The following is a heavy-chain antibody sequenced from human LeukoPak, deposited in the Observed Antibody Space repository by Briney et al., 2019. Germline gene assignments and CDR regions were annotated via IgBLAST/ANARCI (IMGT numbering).Heavy chain of an antibody. Sequence: PSQTLSLTCTVSGGSISSGSYYWSWIRQPAGKGLEWIGRFHTSGSTNYNPSLKSRVTISVDTSKNQFSLKLSSVTAADTAVYYCARGRRITMLKIKNWFDPWGQGTLVTVSS. CDR2: FHTSGST. D-gene: IGHD3-10*01. CDR3: ARGRRITMLKIKNWFDP. J-gene: IGHJ5*02. CDR1: GGSISSGSYY. V-gene: IGHV4-61*02.